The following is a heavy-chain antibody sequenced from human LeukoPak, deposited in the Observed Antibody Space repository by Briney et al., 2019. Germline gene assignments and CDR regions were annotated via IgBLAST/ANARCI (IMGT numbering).Heavy chain of an antibody. CDR2: INHSGST. V-gene: IGHV4-34*01. D-gene: IGHD3-3*01. CDR1: GGSFSGYY. CDR3: AREDFWSGYYGMDV. Sequence: SETLSLTCAVYGGSFSGYYWSWIRQPPGKGLEWIGEINHSGSTNYNPSLKSRVTISVDTSKNQFSLELSSVTAADTAVYYCAREDFWSGYYGMDVWGQGTTVTVSS. J-gene: IGHJ6*02.